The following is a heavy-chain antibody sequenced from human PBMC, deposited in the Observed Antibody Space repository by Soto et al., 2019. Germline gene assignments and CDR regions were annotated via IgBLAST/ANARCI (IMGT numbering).Heavy chain of an antibody. CDR1: GFTFSKYW. D-gene: IGHD3-10*01. CDR3: VGSGSLNRFDP. J-gene: IGHJ5*02. CDR2: ISSDGRST. V-gene: IGHV3-74*01. Sequence: EVQLVESGGGLVQPGGSLRLSCAASGFTFSKYWMHWVRQAPGKGLVWVSRISSDGRSTTYADSVKGRFTISRDKAKNTLYLQMNSLRVEDTAVYYCVGSGSLNRFDPWGQGTLVTVSS.